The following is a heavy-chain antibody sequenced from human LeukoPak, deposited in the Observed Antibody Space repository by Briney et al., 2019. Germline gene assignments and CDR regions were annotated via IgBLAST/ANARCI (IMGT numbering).Heavy chain of an antibody. CDR3: ARDSQGWFGELSHFDY. D-gene: IGHD3-10*01. J-gene: IGHJ4*02. CDR2: IYYSGST. CDR1: GGSISSYY. Sequence: SETLSLTCTVSGGSISSYYWSWIRQPPGKGLEWIGYIYYSGSTNYNPSLKSRVTISVDTSKNQFSLKLSSVTAADTVVYYCARDSQGWFGELSHFDYWGQGTLVTVSS. V-gene: IGHV4-59*01.